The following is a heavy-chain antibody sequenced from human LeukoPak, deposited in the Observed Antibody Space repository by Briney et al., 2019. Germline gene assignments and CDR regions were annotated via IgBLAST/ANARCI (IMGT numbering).Heavy chain of an antibody. Sequence: KPSETLSLTCTVSGDSMSSYYWSWIRQPPGKGLEWIGYIYYSGSTNYNPSLTSRVTMSIDTSKHPFSLKLRFVTAADSAVYYCAGEHSGGYRFDYWGQGTLVTVSS. CDR2: IYYSGST. V-gene: IGHV4-59*01. J-gene: IGHJ4*02. CDR1: GDSMSSYY. D-gene: IGHD3-22*01. CDR3: AGEHSGGYRFDY.